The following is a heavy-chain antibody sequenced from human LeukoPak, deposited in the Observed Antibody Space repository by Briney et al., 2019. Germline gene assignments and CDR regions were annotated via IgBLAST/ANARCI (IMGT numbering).Heavy chain of an antibody. Sequence: PSETLSVTCAVYGGSFSGYYWTWIRQHPGKGLEWIGEVNHSGSTNYNPSLKSRVTISVDTSKNQFSLKLSSVTAADTAVYYCARGRSYGPFTLYYYYGMDVWGQGTTVTVSS. CDR1: GGSFSGYY. CDR2: VNHSGST. CDR3: ARGRSYGPFTLYYYYGMDV. J-gene: IGHJ6*02. V-gene: IGHV4-34*01. D-gene: IGHD5-18*01.